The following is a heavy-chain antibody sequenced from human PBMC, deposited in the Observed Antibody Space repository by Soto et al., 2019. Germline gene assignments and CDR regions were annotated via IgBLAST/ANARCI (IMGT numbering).Heavy chain of an antibody. Sequence: SGPTLGNPTETLTLTCTFSGFSITSPGMSVSWIRQPPGRALEWLALIERDDDDKYYSTSLKTRLTISKDTRKNQVVLTMANMDPADTATYYCARSIRGPRKFNGMDVWGQGT. CDR2: IERDDDDK. CDR1: GFSITSPGMS. V-gene: IGHV2-70*13. D-gene: IGHD1-20*01. CDR3: ARSIRGPRKFNGMDV. J-gene: IGHJ6*02.